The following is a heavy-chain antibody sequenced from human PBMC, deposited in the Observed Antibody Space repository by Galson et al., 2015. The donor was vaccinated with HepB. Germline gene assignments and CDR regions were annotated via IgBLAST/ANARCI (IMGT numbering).Heavy chain of an antibody. Sequence: SLRLSCAASGFTFSSYGMHWVRQAPGKGLEWVAVISYDGSNKYYADSVKGRFTISRDNSKNTLYLQMNSLRAEDTAVYYCAKDPAFCSSTSCYEGWFDPWGQGTLVTVSS. J-gene: IGHJ5*02. CDR2: ISYDGSNK. D-gene: IGHD2-2*01. V-gene: IGHV3-30*18. CDR1: GFTFSSYG. CDR3: AKDPAFCSSTSCYEGWFDP.